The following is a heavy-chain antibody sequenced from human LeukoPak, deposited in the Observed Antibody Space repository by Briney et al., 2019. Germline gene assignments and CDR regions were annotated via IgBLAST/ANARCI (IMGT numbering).Heavy chain of an antibody. CDR2: VSSRSSYI. D-gene: IGHD3/OR15-3a*01. V-gene: IGHV3-21*01. CDR1: GFTFSTYT. Sequence: GGSLRLSCAASGFTFSTYTLNWVRQAPGKRLEWVSSVSSRSSYIYYADSVKGRFTISRDNAKNSLYLQMNSLRVEDTAVYYCAAGLVTPYWGQGTLVTVSS. J-gene: IGHJ4*02. CDR3: AAGLVTPY.